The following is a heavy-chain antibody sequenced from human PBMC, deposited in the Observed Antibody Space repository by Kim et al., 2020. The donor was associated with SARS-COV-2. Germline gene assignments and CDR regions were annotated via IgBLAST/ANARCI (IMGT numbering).Heavy chain of an antibody. Sequence: GGSLRLSCAASGFTFSNAWMSWVRQAPGKGLEWVGRIKSKTGGGTTDYAAPVKGRFTISRDDSKNTLYLQMNSLKTEDTAVYYCTTENRWIVVVILDAFDIWGQGTMVTVSS. CDR3: TTENRWIVVVILDAFDI. CDR1: GFTFSNAW. CDR2: IKSKTGGGTT. J-gene: IGHJ3*02. D-gene: IGHD3-22*01. V-gene: IGHV3-15*01.